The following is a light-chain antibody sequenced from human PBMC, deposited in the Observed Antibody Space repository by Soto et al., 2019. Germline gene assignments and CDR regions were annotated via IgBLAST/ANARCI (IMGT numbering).Light chain of an antibody. J-gene: IGLJ1*01. V-gene: IGLV2-14*01. CDR1: SRDVGGYKY. CDR2: DVS. CDR3: SSYTSSSTRV. Sequence: QSVLTQPASVSGSPGQSITISCTGTSRDVGGYKYVSWYQQHPGEAPKLMIYDVSNRPSGVSNRFSGSKSGNTASLTISGLQAEDEADYYCSSYTSSSTRVFGTWTKVTVL.